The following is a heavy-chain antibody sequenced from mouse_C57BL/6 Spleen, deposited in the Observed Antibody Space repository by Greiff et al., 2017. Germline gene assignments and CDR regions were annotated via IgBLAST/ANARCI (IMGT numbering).Heavy chain of an antibody. J-gene: IGHJ4*01. CDR3: ARGRRYYAMDY. V-gene: IGHV1-61*01. Sequence: QVQLQQPGAELVRPGSSVKLSCKASGYTFTSYWMDWVKQRPGQGLEWIGNIYPSDSETHYNQKFKGKATLTVDKSSSTAYMQLSSLTSEDSAVXYCARGRRYYAMDYWGQGTSVTVSS. CDR1: GYTFTSYW. CDR2: IYPSDSET.